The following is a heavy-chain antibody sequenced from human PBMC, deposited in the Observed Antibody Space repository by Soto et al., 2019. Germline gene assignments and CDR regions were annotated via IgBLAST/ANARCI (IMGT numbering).Heavy chain of an antibody. Sequence: VTVSFHASVYTFTAYYMHWVRQAPGQGLEWMGRVNPGNGTTSFAQKFQGRVTMTRDTSISTAYMELSGLRSDDTAMYYCARDTYANFDYWGQGTLVTVSS. V-gene: IGHV1-2*06. CDR1: VYTFTAYY. D-gene: IGHD2-8*01. CDR2: VNPGNGTT. CDR3: ARDTYANFDY. J-gene: IGHJ4*02.